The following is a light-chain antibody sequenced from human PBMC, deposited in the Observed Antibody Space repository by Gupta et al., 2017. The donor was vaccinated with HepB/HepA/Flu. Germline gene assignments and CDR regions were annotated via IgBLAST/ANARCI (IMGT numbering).Light chain of an antibody. CDR2: DAS. Sequence: EIVLTHSPATLSLSPGERATLSCRASQSVSSYLAWYQQKPGQAPRLLIYDASKRDTGIPARFSGSGCGKDFTLTISSREPEDFAVYYCQQLSNWPWETFGQGTKVEIK. CDR1: QSVSSY. CDR3: QQLSNWPWET. V-gene: IGKV3-11*01. J-gene: IGKJ1*01.